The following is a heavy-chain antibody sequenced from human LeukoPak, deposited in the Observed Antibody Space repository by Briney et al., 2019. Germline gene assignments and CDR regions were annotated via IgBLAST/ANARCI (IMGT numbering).Heavy chain of an antibody. CDR3: ARAVGTDGYNLWVY. CDR2: IYYNGGT. J-gene: IGHJ4*02. V-gene: IGHV4-59*12. Sequence: PSETLSLTCTVSGGPISNYYWSWIRQPPGKGLEWIGYIYYNGGTNYNPSLKSRVTISVDTSKNQFSLKLTSVTAADTAVYYCARAVGTDGYNLWVYWGQGTLVTVSS. CDR1: GGPISNYY. D-gene: IGHD5-24*01.